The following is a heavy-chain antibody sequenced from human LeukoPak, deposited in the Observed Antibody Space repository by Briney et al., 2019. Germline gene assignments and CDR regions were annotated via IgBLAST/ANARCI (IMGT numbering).Heavy chain of an antibody. CDR3: ARFGDPQRHWFDP. V-gene: IGHV4-34*01. CDR1: GGSFSGYY. J-gene: IGHJ5*02. Sequence: NPSETLSLTCAVYGGSFSGYYWSWIRQPPGKGLEWIGEINHSGSANYNPSLKSRVTMSVDKSKNQLSLKLSSVTAADTAVYYCARFGDPQRHWFDPWGQGTLVTVSS. CDR2: INHSGSA. D-gene: IGHD3-10*01.